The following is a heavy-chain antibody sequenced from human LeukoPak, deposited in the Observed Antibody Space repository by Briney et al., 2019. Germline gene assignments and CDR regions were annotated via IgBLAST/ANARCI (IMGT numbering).Heavy chain of an antibody. CDR3: ARVPARHRLSIYNWFDP. D-gene: IGHD3-9*01. J-gene: IGHJ5*02. CDR1: GGTFSSYA. Sequence: SVKVSCKASGGTFSSYAISWVRQAPGQGLEWMGRIIPIFGTANYAQKFQGRVTITTDESTSTAYMELSSLRSEDTAVYYCARVPARHRLSIYNWFDPWGQGTLVTVSS. CDR2: IIPIFGTA. V-gene: IGHV1-69*05.